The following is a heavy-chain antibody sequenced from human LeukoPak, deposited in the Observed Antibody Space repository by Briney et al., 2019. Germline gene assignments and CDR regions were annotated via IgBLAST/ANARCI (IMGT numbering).Heavy chain of an antibody. D-gene: IGHD2-2*01. Sequence: SETLSLTCTVSGGSISTEYWSWIRQSAGKGPEWIGRISTSGSSSYNPSLKSRVTISIDKSKNWFPLKLSSVTAADTAIYYCARDSFDAFHIWGQGTMVTVSS. CDR1: GGSISTEY. CDR3: ARDSFDAFHI. J-gene: IGHJ3*02. CDR2: ISTSGSS. V-gene: IGHV4-4*07.